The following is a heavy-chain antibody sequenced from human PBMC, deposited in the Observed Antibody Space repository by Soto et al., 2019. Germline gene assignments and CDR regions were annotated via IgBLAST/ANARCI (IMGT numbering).Heavy chain of an antibody. CDR2: IYYSGST. Sequence: PSETLSLTCTVSGGSISSSSYYWGWIRQPPGKGLEWIGSIYYSGSTYYNPSLKSRVTISVDTSKNQFSLKLSSVTAADTAVYYCARHDRQLGGMDVWGQGTTVTVSS. CDR1: GGSISSSSYY. D-gene: IGHD6-6*01. CDR3: ARHDRQLGGMDV. J-gene: IGHJ6*02. V-gene: IGHV4-39*01.